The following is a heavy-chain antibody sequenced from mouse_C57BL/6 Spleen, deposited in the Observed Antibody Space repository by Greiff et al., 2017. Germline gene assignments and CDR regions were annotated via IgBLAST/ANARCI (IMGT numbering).Heavy chain of an antibody. CDR3: ARGDESYFDY. CDR1: GYAFTNYL. Sequence: QVQLKQSGAELVRPGTSVKVSCKASGYAFTNYLIEWVKQRPGQGLEWIGVINPGSGGTNYNEKFKGKATLTADKSSSTAYMQLSSLTSEDSAVYFCARGDESYFDYWGQGTTLTVSS. CDR2: INPGSGGT. J-gene: IGHJ2*01. V-gene: IGHV1-54*01.